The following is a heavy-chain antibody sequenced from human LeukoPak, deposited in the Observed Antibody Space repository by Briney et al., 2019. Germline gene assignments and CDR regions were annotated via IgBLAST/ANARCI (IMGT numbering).Heavy chain of an antibody. Sequence: GESLKISCKGSGYSFTSYWIGWVRQMPGKGLEWMRIIYPGDSDTRYSPSFQGQVTISADKSISTAYLQWSSLKASDTAMYYCARLETVAAATGQKWCDPWGQGTLVTVSS. V-gene: IGHV5-51*01. CDR3: ARLETVAAATGQKWCDP. J-gene: IGHJ5*02. CDR1: GYSFTSYW. CDR2: IYPGDSDT. D-gene: IGHD4-23*01.